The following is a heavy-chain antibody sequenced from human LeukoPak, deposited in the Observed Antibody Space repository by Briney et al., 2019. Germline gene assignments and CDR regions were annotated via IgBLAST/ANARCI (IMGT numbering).Heavy chain of an antibody. V-gene: IGHV3-23*01. Sequence: GGSLRLSCAASGFTFSSYGMNRVRQAPGKGLEWVSAISGSGGSTYYADSVKGRFTISRDNSKNTLYLQMNSLRAEDTAVYYCAKHATYYYDSSGLRYFDYWGQGTLVTVSS. D-gene: IGHD3-22*01. CDR2: ISGSGGST. CDR3: AKHATYYYDSSGLRYFDY. J-gene: IGHJ4*02. CDR1: GFTFSSYG.